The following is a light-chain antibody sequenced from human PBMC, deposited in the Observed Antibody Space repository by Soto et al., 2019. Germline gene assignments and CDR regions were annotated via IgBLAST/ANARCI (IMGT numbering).Light chain of an antibody. J-gene: IGKJ1*01. CDR3: QQYAYWPET. CDR2: YSS. CDR1: QSVSTW. V-gene: IGKV1-5*01. Sequence: DIQMTQSPSTLSASVGDRVTITCRASQSVSTWLAWYQQKPGQAPRLLIHYSSTRASDIPARFSGSGSGTNFTLAISSLQSEDFAVYYCQQYAYWPETFGQGTKVDIK.